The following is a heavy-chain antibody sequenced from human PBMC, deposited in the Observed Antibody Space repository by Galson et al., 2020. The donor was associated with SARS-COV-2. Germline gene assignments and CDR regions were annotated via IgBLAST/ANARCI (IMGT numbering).Heavy chain of an antibody. CDR3: ARDLGGPLRP. D-gene: IGHD2-15*01. Sequence: SCAASGFTFSSYAMHWVRQAPGKGLEWVAVISYDGSNKYYADSVKGRFTISRDNSKNTLYLQMNSLRAEDTAVYYCARDLGGPLRPWGQGTLVTVSS. V-gene: IGHV3-30-3*01. CDR2: ISYDGSNK. CDR1: GFTFSSYA. J-gene: IGHJ5*02.